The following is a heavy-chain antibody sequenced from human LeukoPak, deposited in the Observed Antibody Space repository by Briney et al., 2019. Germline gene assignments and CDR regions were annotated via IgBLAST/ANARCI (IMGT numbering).Heavy chain of an antibody. D-gene: IGHD3-9*01. V-gene: IGHV3-7*01. CDR2: IKQDGSEK. CDR1: VFTFSSYW. Sequence: GGSLRHSCAASVFTFSSYWMSWVRQAPGKGGEWVGNIKQDGSEKYYVDSVRGGFTITRDNAKNSLYLQMNSLRAEDTAVYYCARVRSHHDILTGQGLYYYYYYMDVWGKGTTVTVSS. J-gene: IGHJ6*03. CDR3: ARVRSHHDILTGQGLYYYYYYMDV.